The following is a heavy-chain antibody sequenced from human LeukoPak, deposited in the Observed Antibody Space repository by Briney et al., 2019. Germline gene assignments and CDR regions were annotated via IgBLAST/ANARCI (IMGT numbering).Heavy chain of an antibody. V-gene: IGHV1-69*05. CDR1: GGTFSSYD. D-gene: IGHD3-22*01. Sequence: SVKVSCKASGGTFSSYDISWVRQAPGQGLEWMGGIIPIFGTANYAQKSQGRVTITTDESTSTAYMELSSLRSEDTAVYYCATDYYYDSSGYPGFLDYWGQGTLVTVSS. CDR2: IIPIFGTA. J-gene: IGHJ4*02. CDR3: ATDYYYDSSGYPGFLDY.